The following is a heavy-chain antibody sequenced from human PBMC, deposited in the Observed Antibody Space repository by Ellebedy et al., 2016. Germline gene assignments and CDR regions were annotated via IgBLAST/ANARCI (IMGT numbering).Heavy chain of an antibody. CDR2: IHYSGST. D-gene: IGHD5-12*01. CDR1: GGSISGHY. Sequence: SETLSLXCTVSGGSISGHYWSWIRQPPGKGLEWIGFIHYSGSTNYKPSLKSRVAISVDTSKNQFSLKLSSVTAADTAIYYCARPIDGYDYADAFDIWGQGTMVTVSS. V-gene: IGHV4-59*11. CDR3: ARPIDGYDYADAFDI. J-gene: IGHJ3*02.